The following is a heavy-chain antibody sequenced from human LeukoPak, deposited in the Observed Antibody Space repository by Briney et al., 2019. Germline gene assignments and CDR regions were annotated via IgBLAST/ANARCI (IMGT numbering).Heavy chain of an antibody. CDR1: GGSISSYY. V-gene: IGHV4-59*12. CDR3: ARHGWHAWYFDL. D-gene: IGHD6-19*01. Sequence: PSETLSLTCTVSGGSISSYYWSWIRQSPGKGLEWIGYIYYSGRTSYNPSLKSRVTISIDTSKNQFSLKLSSVTAADTAVYYCARHGWHAWYFDLWGRGTLVTVSS. CDR2: IYYSGRT. J-gene: IGHJ2*01.